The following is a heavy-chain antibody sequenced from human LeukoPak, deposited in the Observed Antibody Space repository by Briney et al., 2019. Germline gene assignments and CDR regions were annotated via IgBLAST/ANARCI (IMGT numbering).Heavy chain of an antibody. D-gene: IGHD2-15*01. CDR2: IKQDGSEK. J-gene: IGHJ4*02. Sequence: PGGSLRLSCAASGFTFSSYWMSWVRQAPGKGLEWVANIKQDGSEKYYVDSVKGRFTISRDNAKNSLYLQMNSLRAEDTAVYYCARWGVHCGGGSCYLDYWGQGTLVTVPS. CDR3: ARWGVHCGGGSCYLDY. CDR1: GFTFSSYW. V-gene: IGHV3-7*01.